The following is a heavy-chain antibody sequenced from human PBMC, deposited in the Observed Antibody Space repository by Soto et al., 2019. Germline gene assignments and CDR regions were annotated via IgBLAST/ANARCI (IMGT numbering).Heavy chain of an antibody. CDR1: GFTFSSYA. D-gene: IGHD2-21*02. J-gene: IGHJ4*02. Sequence: QVQLVESGGGVVQPGRSLRLSCAASGFTFSSYAMHWVRQAPGKGLEWVAVISYDGSNKYYADSVKGRFTISRDNSKNTLYLQMNSLRAEDTAVYYCARDSDRVVVTAKLDYWGQGTLVTVSS. V-gene: IGHV3-30-3*01. CDR3: ARDSDRVVVTAKLDY. CDR2: ISYDGSNK.